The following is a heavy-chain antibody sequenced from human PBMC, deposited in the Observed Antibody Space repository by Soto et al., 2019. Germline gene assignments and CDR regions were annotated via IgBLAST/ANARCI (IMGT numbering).Heavy chain of an antibody. Sequence: SETLSLTXTVSGGSISSYYWSWIRQPAGKGLEWIGRIYTSGSTNYNPSLKSRVTMSVDTSKNQFSLKLSSVTAADTAVYYCARYCGGDCWEVGAFDIWGQGTMVTVSS. CDR3: ARYCGGDCWEVGAFDI. D-gene: IGHD2-21*02. V-gene: IGHV4-4*07. CDR1: GGSISSYY. CDR2: IYTSGST. J-gene: IGHJ3*02.